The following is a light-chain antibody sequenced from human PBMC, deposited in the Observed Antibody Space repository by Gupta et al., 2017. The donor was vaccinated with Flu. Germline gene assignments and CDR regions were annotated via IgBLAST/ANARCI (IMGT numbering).Light chain of an antibody. CDR3: AQFVTTPFT. Sequence: IVMTQSALSLPVTPSEPACISCRSSQSRRYSNVYKYCDWYLQKPGQSPQLLMYVGSKRASGIPDRFSGSGSGTDFTLVISRVEAEDVGVYFCAQFVTTPFTFGPGTRLEIK. J-gene: IGKJ2*01. CDR1: QSRRYSNVYKY. V-gene: IGKV2-28*01. CDR2: VGS.